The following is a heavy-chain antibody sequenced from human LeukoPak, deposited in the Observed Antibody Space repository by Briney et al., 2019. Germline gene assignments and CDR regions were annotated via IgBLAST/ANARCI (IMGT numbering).Heavy chain of an antibody. CDR1: GFNFSTYW. CDR3: VTDQTGRHPYFFDY. Sequence: GGYLRLSCAASGFNFSTYWMTWVRQVLGKGLKWVANIKEDGSEIDYVDAVKGRFSISRDNAKTSLYLQMNNLSVADTAVYYCVTDQTGRHPYFFDYWGQGTLVTVSS. CDR2: IKEDGSEI. J-gene: IGHJ4*02. D-gene: IGHD3-10*01. V-gene: IGHV3-7*01.